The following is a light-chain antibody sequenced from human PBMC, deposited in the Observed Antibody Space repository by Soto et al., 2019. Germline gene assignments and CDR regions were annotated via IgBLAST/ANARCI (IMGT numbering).Light chain of an antibody. V-gene: IGLV2-14*01. CDR2: DVS. CDR3: SSYTRGGTPVV. CDR1: SSDVGAYNY. J-gene: IGLJ2*01. Sequence: QSALTQPASVSGSPGQSITISCTGTSSDVGAYNYVSWYQQHPDKAPKLMIYDVSNRPSGVSNRFSGSKSGNTASLTISGLQAEDEADYYCSSYTRGGTPVVFGGGTKVTVL.